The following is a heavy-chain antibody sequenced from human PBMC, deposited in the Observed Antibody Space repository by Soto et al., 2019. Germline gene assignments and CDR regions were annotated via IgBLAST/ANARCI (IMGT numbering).Heavy chain of an antibody. D-gene: IGHD3-22*01. CDR1: GGSISSGGYS. Sequence: QLQLQESGSGLVKPSQTLSLTCAVSGGSISSGGYSWSWIRQPPGKGLEWIGYIYHSGSTYYNPSLKSRVTISVDRSKNQFSLKLSSVTAADTAVYYCARGGYYYDSSGKYFDYWGQGTLVTVSS. CDR3: ARGGYYYDSSGKYFDY. V-gene: IGHV4-30-2*01. CDR2: IYHSGST. J-gene: IGHJ4*02.